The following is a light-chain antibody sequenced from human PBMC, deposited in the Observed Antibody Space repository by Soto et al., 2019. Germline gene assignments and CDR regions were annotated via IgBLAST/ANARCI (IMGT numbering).Light chain of an antibody. CDR3: CSYAGDDTLFL. Sequence: QSALTQPPSASGSPGQSVTISCTGTSSDIGGYNYVSWYQQHPGKAPKLMIYEVSKRPSGVPDRFSGSKSGNTASLTISGLQAEDEAEYYCCSYAGDDTLFLFVTGTKVTVL. CDR1: SSDIGGYNY. CDR2: EVS. V-gene: IGLV2-8*01. J-gene: IGLJ1*01.